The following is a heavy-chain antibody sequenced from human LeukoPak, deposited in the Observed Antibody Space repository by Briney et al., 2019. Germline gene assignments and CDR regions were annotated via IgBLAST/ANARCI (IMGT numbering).Heavy chain of an antibody. J-gene: IGHJ4*02. D-gene: IGHD4-17*01. CDR1: GFRISKSW. V-gene: IGHV3-48*03. CDR3: ARDRSTVTTWVDY. Sequence: GGSLRLSCEASGFRISKSWMNWVRQAPGKGLDWVSYISSSGSTIYYADSVKGRFTISRDNAKNSLYLQMNSLRAEDTAVYYCARDRSTVTTWVDYWGQGTLVTVSS. CDR2: ISSSGSTI.